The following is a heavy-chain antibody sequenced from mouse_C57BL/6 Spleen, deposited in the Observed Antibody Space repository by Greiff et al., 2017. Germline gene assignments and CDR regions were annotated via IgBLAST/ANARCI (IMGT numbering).Heavy chain of an antibody. V-gene: IGHV1-22*01. CDR3: AIGDYYGSSVAY. CDR2: INPNNGGT. J-gene: IGHJ3*01. CDR1: GYTFTDYN. D-gene: IGHD1-1*01. Sequence: EVQLQQSGPELVKPGASVKMSCKASGYTFTDYNMHWVKQSHGKSLEWIGYINPNNGGTSYNQKFKGKATLTVNKSSSTAYMELRSLTSEDSAVYYCAIGDYYGSSVAYWGQGTLVTVSA.